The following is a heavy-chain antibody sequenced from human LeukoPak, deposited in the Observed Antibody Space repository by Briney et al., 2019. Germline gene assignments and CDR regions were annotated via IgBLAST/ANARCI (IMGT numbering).Heavy chain of an antibody. CDR3: ISSSGEKDPDY. J-gene: IGHJ4*02. D-gene: IGHD3-22*01. Sequence: GGSLRLSCAASGFTFSGSAMHWVRQASGKGLEWVGCIRSKANSYATAYAASVKGRFTISRDDSKNTAYLQMNSLKTEDTAVYYCISSSGEKDPDYWGQGTLVTVFS. CDR1: GFTFSGSA. V-gene: IGHV3-73*01. CDR2: IRSKANSYAT.